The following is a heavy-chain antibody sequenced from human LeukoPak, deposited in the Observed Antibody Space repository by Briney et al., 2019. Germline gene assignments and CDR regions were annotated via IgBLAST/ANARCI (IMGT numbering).Heavy chain of an antibody. CDR2: ISGSGGST. J-gene: IGHJ4*02. V-gene: IGHV3-23*01. CDR3: AKGPAGIAVAGTGYFDY. D-gene: IGHD6-19*01. Sequence: GGSLRLSCAASGFTFSSYAMSWVRQAPGKGLERVSAISGSGGSTYYADSVKGRFTISRDNSKNTLYLQMNSLRAEDTAVYYCAKGPAGIAVAGTGYFDYWGQGTLVTVSS. CDR1: GFTFSSYA.